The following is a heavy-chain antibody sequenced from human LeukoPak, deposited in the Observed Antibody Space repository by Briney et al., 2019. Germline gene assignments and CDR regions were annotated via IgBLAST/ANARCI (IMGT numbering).Heavy chain of an antibody. CDR2: ICSSGSS. D-gene: IGHD1-26*01. J-gene: IGHJ4*02. Sequence: SSETLSLTCTVSGGSISSYYWSWIRQPAGKGLEWIGRICSSGSSNYNPSLKGRVTMSVDTSKNQFSLKLTSVTAADTAVYYCARINSGSFDYWGQGTLVTVSS. CDR3: ARINSGSFDY. V-gene: IGHV4-4*07. CDR1: GGSISSYY.